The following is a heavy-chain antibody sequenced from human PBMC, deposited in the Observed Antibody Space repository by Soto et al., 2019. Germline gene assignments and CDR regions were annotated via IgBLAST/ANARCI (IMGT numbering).Heavy chain of an antibody. CDR2: MFYSGLT. J-gene: IGHJ6*02. D-gene: IGHD2-15*01. CDR1: GYSVTSIDYY. CDR3: APLSVSLSGPYGINX. V-gene: IGHV4-39*01. Sequence: PSDTLSLTCSVSGYSVTSIDYYWAWIRQPPGKGLELIGSMFYSGLTYYNPSLKSRVTLSVDTSKNQFSVRLNSVTAADTAVYYCAPLSVSLSGPYGINXWGQVTTVTVS.